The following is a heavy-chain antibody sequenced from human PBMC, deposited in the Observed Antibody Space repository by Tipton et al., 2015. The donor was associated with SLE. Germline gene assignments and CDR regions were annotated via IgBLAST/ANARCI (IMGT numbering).Heavy chain of an antibody. D-gene: IGHD1-14*01. Sequence: TLSLTCTVSGGSITTTTYYWGWIRQSPGKGPEWIGSIYYSGSTYYNPSLKSRVTISVDTSKNHFSLKLDSVSAADAAVYYCATHVAESPWASTKDIYYFDSWGQGTLVTVSS. J-gene: IGHJ4*02. CDR3: ATHVAESPWASTKDIYYFDS. CDR1: GGSITTTTYY. CDR2: IYYSGST. V-gene: IGHV4-39*02.